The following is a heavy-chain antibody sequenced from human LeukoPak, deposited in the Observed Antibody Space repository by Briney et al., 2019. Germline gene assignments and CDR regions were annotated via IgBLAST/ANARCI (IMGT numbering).Heavy chain of an antibody. CDR2: INHSGST. V-gene: IGHV4-34*01. Sequence: SETLSLTCAVYGGSFSGYYWSWVRQPPGNGLEWVGEINHSGSTNYTPSLKSRVTISVDTSKNQFSLKLSSVTAADTAVYYCARGFGITIFGVADPHFDYWGRGTLVTVSS. J-gene: IGHJ4*02. CDR3: ARGFGITIFGVADPHFDY. CDR1: GGSFSGYY. D-gene: IGHD3-3*01.